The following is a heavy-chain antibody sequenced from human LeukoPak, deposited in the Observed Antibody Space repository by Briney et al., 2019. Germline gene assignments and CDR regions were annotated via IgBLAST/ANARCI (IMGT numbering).Heavy chain of an antibody. D-gene: IGHD6-13*01. CDR3: ARVGYSSSWYDDY. V-gene: IGHV1-2*02. Sequence: GASVKVSCKASGYTFTGYYMHWVRQAPGQGLEWMGWINPNSGGTNYAQMLQGRVTMTTDTSTSTAYMELRGLRSDDTAVYYCARVGYSSSWYDDYWGQGTLVTVSS. CDR1: GYTFTGYY. J-gene: IGHJ4*02. CDR2: INPNSGGT.